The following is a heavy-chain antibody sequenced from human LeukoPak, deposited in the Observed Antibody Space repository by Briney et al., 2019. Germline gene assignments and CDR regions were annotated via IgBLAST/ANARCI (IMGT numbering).Heavy chain of an antibody. CDR2: ISGSGGST. J-gene: IGHJ4*02. Sequence: GGSLRLSCAASGFSFSTYAMHWVRQAPGKGLEWVSAISGSGGSTYYADSVKGRFTISRDNSKNTLYLQMNSLRAEDTAVYYCAKERTMTTVIPCYFDYWGQGTLVTVSS. CDR3: AKERTMTTVIPCYFDY. D-gene: IGHD4-11*01. CDR1: GFSFSTYA. V-gene: IGHV3-23*01.